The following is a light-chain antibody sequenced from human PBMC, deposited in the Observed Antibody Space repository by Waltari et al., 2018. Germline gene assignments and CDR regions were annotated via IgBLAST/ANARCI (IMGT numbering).Light chain of an antibody. J-gene: IGLJ2*01. CDR1: SSDVGGYNY. Sequence: QSALTQPAYVSGSPGQSITIPCTGTSSDVGGYNYVSWYHQHPGKAPKLMIYDVSKRPSGVSNRFSGSKSGNTASLTISGLQAEDEADYYCCSYAGTSTVVFGGGTKLTVL. CDR2: DVS. CDR3: CSYAGTSTVV. V-gene: IGLV2-23*02.